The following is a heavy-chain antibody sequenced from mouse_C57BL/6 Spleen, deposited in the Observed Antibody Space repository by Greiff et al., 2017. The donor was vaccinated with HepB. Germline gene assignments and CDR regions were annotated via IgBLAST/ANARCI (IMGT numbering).Heavy chain of an antibody. J-gene: IGHJ2*01. CDR3: ARGRDYDYFDY. Sequence: DVKLVESGGGLVKPGGSLKLSCAASGFTFSSYAMSWVRQTPEKRLEWVATISDGGSYTYYPDNVKGRFTISRDNAKNNLYLQMSHLKSEDTAMYYCARGRDYDYFDYWGQGTTLTVSS. V-gene: IGHV5-4*03. D-gene: IGHD2-4*01. CDR2: ISDGGSYT. CDR1: GFTFSSYA.